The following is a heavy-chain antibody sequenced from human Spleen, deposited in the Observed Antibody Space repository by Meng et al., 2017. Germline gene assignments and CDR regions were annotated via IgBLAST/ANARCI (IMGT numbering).Heavy chain of an antibody. CDR3: ARGPTTMAHDFDY. Sequence: SETLSLTCTVSGNSISSGYYWGWIRQPPGKDLEWIGSFHHRGRTYYNPSLKSRVTILQDASENQFSLKLSSVTAADSAVYYCARGPTTMAHDFDYWGQGTLVTVSS. J-gene: IGHJ4*02. CDR2: FHHRGRT. V-gene: IGHV4-38-2*02. CDR1: GNSISSGYY. D-gene: IGHD4-11*01.